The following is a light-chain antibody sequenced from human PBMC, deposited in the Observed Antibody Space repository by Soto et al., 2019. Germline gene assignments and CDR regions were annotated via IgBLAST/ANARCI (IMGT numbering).Light chain of an antibody. CDR2: GAS. J-gene: IGKJ4*01. Sequence: MKQSPVTLSVSKGDRVTLSCRASQTVRSNLVWYQQKPGQALRVLIHGASTSATGIPARCSGSGSGTAFTLTISSLLPADFAVYYCQQDYNIPPLTFGGGTKV. V-gene: IGKV3D-15*02. CDR1: QTVRSN. CDR3: QQDYNIPPLT.